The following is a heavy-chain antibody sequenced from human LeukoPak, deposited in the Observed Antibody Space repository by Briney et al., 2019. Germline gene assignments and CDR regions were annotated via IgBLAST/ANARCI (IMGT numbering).Heavy chain of an antibody. Sequence: GASVKVSCKASGYTFTSYYMHWVRQAPGQGLEWMGIINPSGGSTSYAQKFQGRVTITADKSTSTAYMELSSLRSEDTAVYYCARDRRVGATEFDYWGQGTLVTVSS. CDR2: INPSGGST. J-gene: IGHJ4*02. V-gene: IGHV1-46*01. D-gene: IGHD1-26*01. CDR3: ARDRRVGATEFDY. CDR1: GYTFTSYY.